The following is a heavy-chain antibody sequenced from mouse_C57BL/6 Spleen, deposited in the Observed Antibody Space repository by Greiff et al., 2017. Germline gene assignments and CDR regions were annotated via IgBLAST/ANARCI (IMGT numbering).Heavy chain of an antibody. CDR2: ISSGGSYT. Sequence: EVPLVESGGDLVKPGGSLKLSCAASGFTFSSYGMSWVRQTPDKRLEWVATISSGGSYTYYPDSVKGRFTISRDNAKNTLYLQMSSLKSEDTAMYYCARRPIWDYWGQGTSVTFSS. J-gene: IGHJ4*01. CDR1: GFTFSSYG. V-gene: IGHV5-6*01. CDR3: ARRPIWDY.